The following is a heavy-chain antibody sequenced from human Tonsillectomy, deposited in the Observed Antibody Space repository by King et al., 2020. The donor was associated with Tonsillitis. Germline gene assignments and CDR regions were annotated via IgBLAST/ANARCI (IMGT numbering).Heavy chain of an antibody. CDR1: GYTFTDYY. CDR2: INPNNGGT. Sequence: QLVQSGAEVKKPGASVKVSCKASGYTFTDYYINWVRQAPGQGLEWMGWINPNNGGTSYAQKFQDRVTMTRDTSISAAYMELSRLRSDDTAVYYCAREEVTYLDYWGQGTLVTVSS. J-gene: IGHJ4*02. V-gene: IGHV1-2*02. CDR3: AREEVTYLDY. D-gene: IGHD2-21*02.